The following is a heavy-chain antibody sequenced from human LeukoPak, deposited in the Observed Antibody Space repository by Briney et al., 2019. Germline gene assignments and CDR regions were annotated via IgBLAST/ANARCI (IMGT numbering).Heavy chain of an antibody. CDR3: ARVPGHSSGWVVDY. D-gene: IGHD6-19*01. J-gene: IGHJ4*02. V-gene: IGHV3-21*01. CDR1: GFTFISFE. CDR2: ISSSSSYI. Sequence: PGGSLRLSCATSGFTFISFEMHWVRQAPGKGLEWVSSISSSSSYIYYADSVKGRFTISRDNAKNSLYLQMNSLRAEDTAVYYCARVPGHSSGWVVDYWGQGTLVTVSS.